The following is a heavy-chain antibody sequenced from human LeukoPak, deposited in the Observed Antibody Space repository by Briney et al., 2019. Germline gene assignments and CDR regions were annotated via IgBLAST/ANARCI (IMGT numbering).Heavy chain of an antibody. CDR1: GFTFSDYS. CDR2: ITSSSNYI. J-gene: IGHJ4*02. D-gene: IGHD6-13*01. V-gene: IGHV3-21*01. CDR3: AKVDSSSWGIPDY. Sequence: GGSLRLSCAASGFTFSDYSMNWVRQAPGKGLEWVSSITSSSNYIYYADAVKGRFTISRDNSKNTLYLQMNSLSDEDTALYYCAKVDSSSWGIPDYWGQGTLVTVSS.